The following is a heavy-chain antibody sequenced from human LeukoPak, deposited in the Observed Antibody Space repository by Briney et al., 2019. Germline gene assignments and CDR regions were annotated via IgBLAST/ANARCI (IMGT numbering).Heavy chain of an antibody. V-gene: IGHV3-23*01. D-gene: IGHD3-10*01. Sequence: GGSLRLSCAAPGFTFSSYAMSWVRQAPGKGLEWVSAISGSGGSTYCADSVKGRFTISRDNSKNTLYLQMNSLRAEDTAVYYCAKESELLWFGELSYFDYWGQGTLVTVSS. CDR3: AKESELLWFGELSYFDY. CDR2: ISGSGGST. CDR1: GFTFSSYA. J-gene: IGHJ4*02.